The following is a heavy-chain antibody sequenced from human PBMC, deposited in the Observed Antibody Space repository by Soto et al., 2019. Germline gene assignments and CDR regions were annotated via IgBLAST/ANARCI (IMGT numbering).Heavy chain of an antibody. CDR2: IYTSGST. D-gene: IGHD3-22*01. CDR3: GRLPYLDSNGHTAFDL. CDR1: GASVSSGNDY. Sequence: QVQLQESGPGLVKPSETLSLTCSVSGASVSSGNDYWNWIRQPPGRALEWIGYIYTSGSTKYNTSLKSLGSISADMSKNQFALRLNAVTAADTATYYCGRLPYLDSNGHTAFDLGGQGTMVIVSS. J-gene: IGHJ3*01. V-gene: IGHV4-61*01.